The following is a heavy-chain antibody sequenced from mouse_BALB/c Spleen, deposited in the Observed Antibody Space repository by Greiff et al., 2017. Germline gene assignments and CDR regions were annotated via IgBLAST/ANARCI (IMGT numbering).Heavy chain of an antibody. J-gene: IGHJ1*01. CDR2: INPSTGYT. CDR1: GYTFTSYW. Sequence: QVQLQQSGAELAKPGASVKMSCKASGYTFTSYWMHWVKQRPGQGLEWIGYINPSTGYTEYNQKFKDKATLTADKSSSTAYMQLSSLTSEDSAVYYCASPPRDYWYFDVWGAGTTVTVSS. V-gene: IGHV1-7*01. CDR3: ASPPRDYWYFDV.